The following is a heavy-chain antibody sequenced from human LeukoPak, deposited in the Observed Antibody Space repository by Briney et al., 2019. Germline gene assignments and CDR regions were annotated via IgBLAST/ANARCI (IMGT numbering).Heavy chain of an antibody. CDR1: GGSISSSSYY. CDR2: IHYSGST. CDR3: ARHGHYGGSYSVMFDY. Sequence: SETLSLTCTVSGGSISSSSYYWAWIRQPPGKGMEWIGSIHYSGSTYYNPSLKSRVTISVDTSKNQFSLKLSSVTAADTAVYYCARHGHYGGSYSVMFDYWGQGTLVTVSS. J-gene: IGHJ4*02. D-gene: IGHD1-26*01. V-gene: IGHV4-39*01.